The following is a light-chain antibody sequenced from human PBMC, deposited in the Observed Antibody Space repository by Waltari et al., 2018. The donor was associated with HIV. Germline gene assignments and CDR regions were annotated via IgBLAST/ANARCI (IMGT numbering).Light chain of an antibody. CDR2: DAS. CDR3: QQYHSSPLT. J-gene: IGKJ4*01. Sequence: EIVLTQSPGALCLSPGERATLSCRASQTVSSNYLAWYQYKPGQAPRLLIYDASIRAAGIPDRFSGGGSGTDFTLTISRLEPEDFALYYCQQYHSSPLTFGGGTKVEFK. V-gene: IGKV3-20*01. CDR1: QTVSSNY.